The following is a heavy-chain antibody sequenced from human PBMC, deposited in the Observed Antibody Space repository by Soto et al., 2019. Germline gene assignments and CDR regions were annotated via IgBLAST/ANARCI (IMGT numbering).Heavy chain of an antibody. CDR2: ISSSSSTI. Sequence: SGGSLRLSCAASGFAFSSYSMNWVRQAPGKGLEWVSYISSSSSTIYYADSVKGRFTISRDNAKNSLYLQMNSLRDEDTAVYYCARADVILLFGESPQGMDVWGQGTTVTVSS. CDR1: GFAFSSYS. D-gene: IGHD3-10*01. J-gene: IGHJ6*02. CDR3: ARADVILLFGESPQGMDV. V-gene: IGHV3-48*02.